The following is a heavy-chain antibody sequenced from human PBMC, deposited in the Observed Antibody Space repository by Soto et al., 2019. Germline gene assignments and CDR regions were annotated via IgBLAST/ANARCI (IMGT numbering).Heavy chain of an antibody. CDR3: ASVRSGYCSGGSCYRSDAFDI. J-gene: IGHJ3*02. CDR2: LNPNSGNK. D-gene: IGHD2-15*01. V-gene: IGHV1-8*01. CDR1: GYTFTSYD. Sequence: QVQLVQSGAEVKKPGASVKVSCKASGYTFTSYDINWVRQATGQGLEWMGWLNPNSGNKGYEQKFQGRVTMTRNTSISTAYMELSSLRSEDTAVYYCASVRSGYCSGGSCYRSDAFDIWGQGTMVTVSS.